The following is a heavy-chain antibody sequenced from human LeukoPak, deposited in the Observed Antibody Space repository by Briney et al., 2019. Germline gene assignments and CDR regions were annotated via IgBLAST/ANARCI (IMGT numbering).Heavy chain of an antibody. CDR2: IYYSGST. D-gene: IGHD6-13*01. J-gene: IGHJ6*03. V-gene: IGHV4-39*01. Sequence: PSETLSLTCTVSGGSIRSSSYYWGWIRQPPGKGLEWIGSIYYSGSTYYNPSLKSRVTISVDTSKNQFSLKLSSVTAADTAVYYCARQAAAAHMDVWGKGTTASLSS. CDR1: GGSIRSSSYY. CDR3: ARQAAAAHMDV.